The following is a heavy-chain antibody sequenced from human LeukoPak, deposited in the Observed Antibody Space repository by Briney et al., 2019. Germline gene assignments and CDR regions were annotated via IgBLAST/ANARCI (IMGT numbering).Heavy chain of an antibody. V-gene: IGHV4-4*07. CDR1: GGSISSYY. J-gene: IGHJ4*02. Sequence: SETLSLTCTVSGGSISSYYWSWIRQPAGKGLEWIGRIYTSGSTNYNPSLKSRVTMSVDTSKNQFSLKLSSVTAADTAVYYCARAGEYCSGGSCSEFDYWGQGTLVTVSS. D-gene: IGHD2-15*01. CDR3: ARAGEYCSGGSCSEFDY. CDR2: IYTSGST.